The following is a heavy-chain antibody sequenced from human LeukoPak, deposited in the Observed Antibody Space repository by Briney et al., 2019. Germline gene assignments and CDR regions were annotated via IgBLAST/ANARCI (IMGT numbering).Heavy chain of an antibody. J-gene: IGHJ2*01. D-gene: IGHD6-13*01. Sequence: SETLSLTCTVSGGSISSYYWSWLRQPAGKGLEWIGRIDTSGNTNYNPSLKSRVTMSVDTSKNQFSLKLNSVTAADTAVYYCARVSSSWYQDWYFDLWGRGTLVTVSS. V-gene: IGHV4-4*07. CDR3: ARVSSSWYQDWYFDL. CDR1: GGSISSYY. CDR2: IDTSGNT.